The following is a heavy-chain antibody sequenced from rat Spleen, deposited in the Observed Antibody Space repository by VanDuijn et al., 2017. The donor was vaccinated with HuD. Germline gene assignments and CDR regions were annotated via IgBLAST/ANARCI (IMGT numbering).Heavy chain of an antibody. CDR3: ARQVAPFDY. D-gene: IGHD3-1*01. J-gene: IGHJ2*01. CDR1: GFTFSDYY. CDR2: ISYDGSST. Sequence: EVQLVESGGGLVQPGRSMKLSCAASGFTFSDYYMAWVRQAPTKGLEWVATISYDGSSTYYRDSVKGRFTISRDNAKSTLYLQMDSLRSEDTATYYCARQVAPFDYWGQGVMVTVSS. V-gene: IGHV5-7*01.